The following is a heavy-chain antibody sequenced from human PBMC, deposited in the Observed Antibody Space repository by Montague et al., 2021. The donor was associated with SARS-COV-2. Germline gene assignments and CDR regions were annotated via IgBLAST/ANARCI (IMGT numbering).Heavy chain of an antibody. V-gene: IGHV3-21*01. CDR3: ARDHDYGDYSVGWFDP. D-gene: IGHD4-17*01. CDR2: ISSSSSYI. J-gene: IGHJ5*02. CDR1: GFTFSSYS. Sequence: SLRLSCAASGFTFSSYSMNWVRQAPGKGLEWVSSISSSSSYIYYADSVKGRFTIPRDNAKNSLYLQMNSLRAEDTAVYYCARDHDYGDYSVGWFDPWGQGTLVTVSS.